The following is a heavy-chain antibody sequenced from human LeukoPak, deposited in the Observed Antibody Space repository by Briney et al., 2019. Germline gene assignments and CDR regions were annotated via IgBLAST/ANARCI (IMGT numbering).Heavy chain of an antibody. D-gene: IGHD1-1*01. CDR3: AKEFNWAFDY. V-gene: IGHV3-30*02. CDR2: IRYDESDK. CDR1: GFTFSHYG. J-gene: IGHJ4*02. Sequence: GSLRLSCATSGFTFSHYGMHWVRQAPGRWLDWVAHIRYDESDKYYADSVKGRFTISRDISKNTVYLQMNSLRVEDTAVYHCAKEFNWAFDYWGQGTLVTVSS.